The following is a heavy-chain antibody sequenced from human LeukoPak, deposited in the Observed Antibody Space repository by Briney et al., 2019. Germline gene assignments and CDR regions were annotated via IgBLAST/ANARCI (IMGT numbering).Heavy chain of an antibody. CDR3: ARDNQWLASHYFDY. J-gene: IGHJ4*02. V-gene: IGHV3-33*01. CDR2: IWYDGSNK. Sequence: PGRSLRLSCAASGFTFSSYGMHWVRQAPGKGLEWVAVIWYDGSNKYYADSVKGRFTISRDNSKNTLYLQMNSLRVEDTAVYYCARDNQWLASHYFDYWGQGTLVTVSS. D-gene: IGHD6-19*01. CDR1: GFTFSSYG.